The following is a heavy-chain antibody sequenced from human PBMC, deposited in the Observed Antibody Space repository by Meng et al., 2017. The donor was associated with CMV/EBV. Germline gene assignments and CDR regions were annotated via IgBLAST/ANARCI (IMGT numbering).Heavy chain of an antibody. Sequence: VQLGQSGAEVKKPGASVKVSCKASGYTFTSYGISWVRQDPGQGLEWMGWISAYNGNTNYAQKLQGRVTMTTDTSTSTAYMELRSLRSDDTAVYYCARAGVQLLWSGELNAMRRYYFDYWGQGTLVTVSS. J-gene: IGHJ4*02. D-gene: IGHD3-10*01. CDR2: ISAYNGNT. V-gene: IGHV1-18*01. CDR1: GYTFTSYG. CDR3: ARAGVQLLWSGELNAMRRYYFDY.